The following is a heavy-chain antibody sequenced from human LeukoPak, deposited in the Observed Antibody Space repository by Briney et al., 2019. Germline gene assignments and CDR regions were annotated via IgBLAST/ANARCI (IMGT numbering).Heavy chain of an antibody. CDR3: ARDRTYLYYYDSSGCFDY. CDR1: GFTFSSYA. CDR2: IKQDGSEK. D-gene: IGHD3-22*01. V-gene: IGHV3-7*01. Sequence: GGSLRLSCAASGFTFSSYAMSWVRQAPGKGLEWVANIKQDGSEKYYVDSVKGRFTISRDNAKNSLYLQMNSLRAEDTAVYYCARDRTYLYYYDSSGCFDYWGQGTLVTVSS. J-gene: IGHJ4*02.